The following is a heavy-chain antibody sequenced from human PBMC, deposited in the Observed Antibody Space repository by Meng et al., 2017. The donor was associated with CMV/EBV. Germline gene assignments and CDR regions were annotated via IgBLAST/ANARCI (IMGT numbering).Heavy chain of an antibody. V-gene: IGHV1-69*04. J-gene: IGHJ4*02. Sequence: SVKVSCKASGGTFSSYTISWVRQAPGQGLEWMGRIIPILGIANYAQKFQGRVTITADKSTSTAYMELSSLRSEDTAVYYCARDYYDSSGYYYFDYWGQGTLVT. CDR1: GGTFSSYT. CDR3: ARDYYDSSGYYYFDY. D-gene: IGHD3-22*01. CDR2: IIPILGIA.